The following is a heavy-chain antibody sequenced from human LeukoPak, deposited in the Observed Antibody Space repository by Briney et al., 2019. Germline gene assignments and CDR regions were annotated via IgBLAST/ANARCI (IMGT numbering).Heavy chain of an antibody. J-gene: IGHJ4*02. Sequence: GGSLRLSCAASGFTFDDYGMSWVRQAPGKGLEWVSGINWNGGSTGYADSVKGRFTISRDNAKNSLYLQMNSLRPEDAAVYYCARDSDNLTGSKSHFDYWGQGTLVTVSS. D-gene: IGHD3-9*01. CDR3: ARDSDNLTGSKSHFDY. CDR1: GFTFDDYG. V-gene: IGHV3-20*04. CDR2: INWNGGST.